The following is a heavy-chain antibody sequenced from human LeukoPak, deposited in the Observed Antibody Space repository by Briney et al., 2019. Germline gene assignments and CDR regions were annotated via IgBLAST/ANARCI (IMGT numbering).Heavy chain of an antibody. CDR3: ARDRPASGGIDY. Sequence: GGSLRLSCAASGFIFSTYGMNWVRQAPGKRLEWVSSTSPSSTYIFYVDSVKGRFTISRDNAKNSLYLQLNSLRAEDTAVYYCARDRPASGGIDYWGQRTLVTVSS. V-gene: IGHV3-21*06. CDR2: TSPSSTYI. CDR1: GFIFSTYG. J-gene: IGHJ4*02. D-gene: IGHD2-15*01.